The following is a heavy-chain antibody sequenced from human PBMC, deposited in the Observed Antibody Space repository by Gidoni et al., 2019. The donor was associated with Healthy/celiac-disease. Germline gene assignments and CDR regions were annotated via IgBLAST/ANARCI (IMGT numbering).Heavy chain of an antibody. V-gene: IGHV3-30*04. D-gene: IGHD1-26*01. CDR2: IAYDGSNK. CDR3: ARDNGWEFDY. J-gene: IGHJ4*02. Sequence: QVQLVESGGGVVQPGRSLRLSCAASGFTFSSYAMHWVSQAPGKGLEWVEVIAYDGSNKYYADSVKGRFTISRDNSKNTLYLQMNSLRAEDTAVYYCARDNGWEFDYWGQGTLVTVSS. CDR1: GFTFSSYA.